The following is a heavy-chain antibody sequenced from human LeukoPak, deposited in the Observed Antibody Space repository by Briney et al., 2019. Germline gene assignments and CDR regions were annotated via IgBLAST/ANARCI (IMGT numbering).Heavy chain of an antibody. CDR3: ARVYHYDFWSTDYYYYMDV. D-gene: IGHD3-3*01. CDR2: IYTSGST. CDR1: GGSISSYY. Sequence: PSETLSLTCTVSGGSISSYYWSWIRQPAGKGLEWIGRIYTSGSTNYNPPLKSRVTMSVDTSKNQFSLKLSSVTAADTAVYYCARVYHYDFWSTDYYYYMDVWGKGTTVTVSS. V-gene: IGHV4-4*07. J-gene: IGHJ6*03.